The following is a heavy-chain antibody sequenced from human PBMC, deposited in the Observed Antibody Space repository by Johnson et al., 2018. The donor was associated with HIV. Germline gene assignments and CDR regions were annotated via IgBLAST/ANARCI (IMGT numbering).Heavy chain of an antibody. V-gene: IGHV3-20*04. Sequence: VQLVESGGGVVRPGGSLRLSCAASGFNFDAYAMSWVRQAPGKGLEWVSGVNWNGGTTGYADSEKGRFTISRDNAKNSLYLQMNSLRAGDTALYYGARQCSSTSCYARDGGDAFDIWGQGTMVTVSS. J-gene: IGHJ3*02. CDR1: GFNFDAYA. CDR3: ARQCSSTSCYARDGGDAFDI. D-gene: IGHD2-2*01. CDR2: VNWNGGTT.